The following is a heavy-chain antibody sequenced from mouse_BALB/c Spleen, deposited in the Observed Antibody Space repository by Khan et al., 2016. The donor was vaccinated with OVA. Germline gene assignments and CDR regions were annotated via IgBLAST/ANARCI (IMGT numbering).Heavy chain of an antibody. CDR3: ARDGAYYRNDGCFAY. D-gene: IGHD2-14*01. J-gene: IGHJ3*01. CDR2: INPSSGYT. Sequence: QVQLQQSGAELARPGASVKMSCKASGYTFTSYTIHWIKQRPGQGLEWIGYINPSSGYTNYNQKFKDKATLTAAKSSTTAYMQLSSLTSDDSAVYYCARDGAYYRNDGCFAYWGQGTLVTVSA. V-gene: IGHV1-4*01. CDR1: GYTFTSYT.